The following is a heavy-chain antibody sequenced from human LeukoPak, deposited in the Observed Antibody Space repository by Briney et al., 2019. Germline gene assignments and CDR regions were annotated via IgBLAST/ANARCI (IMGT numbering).Heavy chain of an antibody. D-gene: IGHD1-26*01. J-gene: IGHJ4*02. CDR2: ISYDGSNK. CDR1: GFTFSSYG. Sequence: GGSLRLSCAASGFTFSSYGMHWVRQAPGKGLEWVAVISYDGSNKYYADSVKGRFTISRDNAKNSLYLQMNSLRAEDTAVYYCARDFTPSRWELLRGDYWGQGTLVTVSS. V-gene: IGHV3-30*03. CDR3: ARDFTPSRWELLRGDY.